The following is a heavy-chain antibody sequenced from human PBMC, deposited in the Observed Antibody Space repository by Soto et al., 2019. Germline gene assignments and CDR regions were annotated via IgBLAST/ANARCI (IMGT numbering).Heavy chain of an antibody. CDR3: ARLVVTAARPNVSKRPPLNNYFDY. D-gene: IGHD2-21*02. Sequence: ASVKVSCKASGGTFSSYAISWVRQAPGQGLEWMGGIIPIFGTANYAQKFQGRVTITADKSTSTAYMELSSLRSEDTAVYYCARLVVTAARPNVSKRPPLNNYFDYWGQGTLVTVSS. J-gene: IGHJ4*02. CDR1: GGTFSSYA. CDR2: IIPIFGTA. V-gene: IGHV1-69*06.